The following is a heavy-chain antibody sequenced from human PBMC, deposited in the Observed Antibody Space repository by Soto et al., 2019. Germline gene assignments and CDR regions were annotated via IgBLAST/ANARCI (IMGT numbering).Heavy chain of an antibody. Sequence: PGASLKISCKGSGYSFTSYWIGWVRQMPGKGLEWMGIIYPGDSDTRYSPSFQGQVTISADKSISTAYLQWSSLKASDTAMYYCSRHPGLGYSSPKFDYRGQGTLVTVSS. V-gene: IGHV5-51*01. CDR3: SRHPGLGYSSPKFDY. CDR2: IYPGDSDT. CDR1: GYSFTSYW. D-gene: IGHD4-4*01. J-gene: IGHJ4*02.